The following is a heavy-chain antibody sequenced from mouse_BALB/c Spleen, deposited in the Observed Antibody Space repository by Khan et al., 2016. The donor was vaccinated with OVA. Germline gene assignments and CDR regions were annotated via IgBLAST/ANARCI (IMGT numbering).Heavy chain of an antibody. CDR3: AGMNWDVAWFAY. Sequence: EVQLQQSGTVLARPGASVKMSCKASGYTFTSYWMHWVKQRPGQGLEWIGDIYPGNTDTNYNQKFKGKAKLTAVTSTSTAYMELSSLTNEDSAVYYCAGMNWDVAWFAYWGQGTLVTVSA. V-gene: IGHV1-5*01. D-gene: IGHD4-1*01. J-gene: IGHJ3*01. CDR2: IYPGNTDT. CDR1: GYTFTSYW.